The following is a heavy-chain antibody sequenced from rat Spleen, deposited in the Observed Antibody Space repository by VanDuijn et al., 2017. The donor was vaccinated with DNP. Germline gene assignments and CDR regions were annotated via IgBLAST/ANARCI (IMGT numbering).Heavy chain of an antibody. J-gene: IGHJ1*01. CDR1: GYTFTSYY. D-gene: IGHD1-4*01. Sequence: QIQLQQSGAELAKPGSSVKISCKASGYTFTSYYISWIKQTTGQGLEWTGYIAPGSGDTKYNEKFKDKATLTVDKSSNTAYMQLSSLTPVDTAVYYCARRRLPYWYFDFWGPGTMVTVSS. CDR2: IAPGSGDT. V-gene: IGHV1-43*01. CDR3: ARRRLPYWYFDF.